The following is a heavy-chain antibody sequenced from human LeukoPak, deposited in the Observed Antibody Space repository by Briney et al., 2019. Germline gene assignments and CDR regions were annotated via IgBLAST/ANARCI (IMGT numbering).Heavy chain of an antibody. J-gene: IGHJ3*02. Sequence: SETLSLTCTVSGDSITSGNYCWGWIRQPPGKGLEWMGSITYSGSTYYNPSLKSRVTVSVDMSKNQFSLKLRSVTAADTAVYYCVRPRTSGWSLNAFDIWRQGTMVTVSS. D-gene: IGHD6-19*01. CDR2: ITYSGST. CDR3: VRPRTSGWSLNAFDI. V-gene: IGHV4-39*01. CDR1: GDSITSGNYC.